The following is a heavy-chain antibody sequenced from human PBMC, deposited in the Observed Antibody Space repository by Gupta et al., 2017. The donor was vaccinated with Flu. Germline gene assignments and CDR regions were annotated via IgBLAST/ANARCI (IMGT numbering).Heavy chain of an antibody. CDR1: GGSISSYY. CDR2: IYYSGST. Sequence: QVQLQESGPGLVKPSETLSLTCTVSGGSISSYYWSWIRQPPGKGLEWIGYIYYSGSTNYNPSLKSRVTISVDTSKNQFSLKLSSVTAADTAVYYCARDLTYGDAFAGAFDIWGQGTMVTVSS. CDR3: ARDLTYGDAFAGAFDI. J-gene: IGHJ3*02. V-gene: IGHV4-59*01. D-gene: IGHD4-17*01.